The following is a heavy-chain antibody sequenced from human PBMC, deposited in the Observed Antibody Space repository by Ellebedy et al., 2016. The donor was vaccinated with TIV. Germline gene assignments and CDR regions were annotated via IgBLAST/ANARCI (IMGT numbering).Heavy chain of an antibody. Sequence: MPSETLSLTCSVSGGSINNYYWTWIRQPPGQGLEWIGYIHHSGNSHIHPSLKSRLTLSVDTSKNQFSLDMTSVTAADTATYYCARDLGRYGMDVWGQGTTVTVSS. V-gene: IGHV4-59*01. CDR1: GGSINNYY. J-gene: IGHJ6*02. CDR2: IHHSGNS. CDR3: ARDLGRYGMDV.